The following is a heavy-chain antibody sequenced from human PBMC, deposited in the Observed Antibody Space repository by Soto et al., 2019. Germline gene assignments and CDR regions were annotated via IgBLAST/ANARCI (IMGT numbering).Heavy chain of an antibody. V-gene: IGHV3-33*01. Sequence: QVQLVESGGGVVQPGRSLRLSCAASGFTFISYGMRWVRQAPGKGLEWVAVIGYDGSNKYYADSVKGRFTISRDNSKNTLYLQMNSLRAEDTAVYYCARDTARAMVRIYYGMDVWGQGTTVTVSS. CDR3: ARDTARAMVRIYYGMDV. J-gene: IGHJ6*02. CDR1: GFTFISYG. CDR2: IGYDGSNK. D-gene: IGHD3-10*01.